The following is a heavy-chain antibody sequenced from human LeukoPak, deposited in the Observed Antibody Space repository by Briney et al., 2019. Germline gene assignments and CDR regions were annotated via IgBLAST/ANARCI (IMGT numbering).Heavy chain of an antibody. CDR2: INHSGST. D-gene: IGHD2-2*01. CDR1: GGSFSGYY. Sequence: SETLSLTCAVYGGSFSGYYWGWIRQPPGKGLEWIGEINHSGSTNYNTPLKSRVTISVDTSKHQFSLKLSSVTAADTAVYYCASTDCNSTSCYGNYYYYYYMDVWGKGTTVTVSS. V-gene: IGHV4-34*01. CDR3: ASTDCNSTSCYGNYYYYYYMDV. J-gene: IGHJ6*03.